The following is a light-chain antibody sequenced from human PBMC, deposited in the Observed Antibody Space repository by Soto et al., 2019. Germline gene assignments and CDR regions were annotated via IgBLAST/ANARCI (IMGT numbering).Light chain of an antibody. CDR1: SGDVGTYNL. V-gene: IGLV2-23*01. J-gene: IGLJ1*01. CDR3: CSYASIRTYV. Sequence: QSALTQPASVSGSPGQSITISCTGTSGDVGTYNLVSWYQQHPGKVPKLMIYEDSKRPSGVSNRFSGSKSGNTASLTISGLQAEDEADYYCCSYASIRTYVFGTGTKLTVL. CDR2: EDS.